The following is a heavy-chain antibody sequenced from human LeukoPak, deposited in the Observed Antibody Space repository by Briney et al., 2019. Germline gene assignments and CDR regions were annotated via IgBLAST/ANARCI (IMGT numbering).Heavy chain of an antibody. D-gene: IGHD3-10*01. CDR3: ARDRKILLWFGELLVGNIEGNFDY. J-gene: IGHJ4*02. CDR2: INPSGGST. V-gene: IGHV1-46*01. CDR1: GYTFTSYY. Sequence: WASVRVSCKASGYTFTSYYMHWVRQAPGQGLEWMGIINPSGGSTSYAQKFQGRVTMTRDTSTSTVYMELSSLRSEDTAVYYCARDRKILLWFGELLVGNIEGNFDYWGQGTLVTVSS.